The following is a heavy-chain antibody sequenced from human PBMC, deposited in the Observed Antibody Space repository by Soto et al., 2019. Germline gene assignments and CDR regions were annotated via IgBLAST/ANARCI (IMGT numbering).Heavy chain of an antibody. J-gene: IGHJ3*02. CDR1: GGTFSSYT. CDR3: ARGSGYETDAFDI. V-gene: IGHV1-69*02. CDR2: IIPILGIA. D-gene: IGHD5-12*01. Sequence: SVKVSCKASGGTFSSYTISWVRQAPGQGLEWMGRIIPILGIANYAQKFQGRVTITADKSTSTAYMELSSLRSEDTAVYYCARGSGYETDAFDIWGQGTMVTVSS.